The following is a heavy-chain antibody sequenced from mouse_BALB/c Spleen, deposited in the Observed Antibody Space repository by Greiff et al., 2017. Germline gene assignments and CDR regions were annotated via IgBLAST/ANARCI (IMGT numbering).Heavy chain of an antibody. Sequence: QVQLQQSGAELMKPGASVKISCKATGYTFSSYWIEWVKQRPGHGLEWIGEILPGSGSTNYNEKFKGKATFTADTSSNTAYMQLSSLTSEDSAVYYCARDGSSAWFAYWGQGTLVTVSA. CDR2: ILPGSGST. J-gene: IGHJ3*01. CDR3: ARDGSSAWFAY. D-gene: IGHD1-1*01. V-gene: IGHV1-9*01. CDR1: GYTFSSYW.